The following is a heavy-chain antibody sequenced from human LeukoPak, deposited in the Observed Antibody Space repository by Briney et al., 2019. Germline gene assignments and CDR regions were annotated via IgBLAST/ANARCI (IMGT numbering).Heavy chain of an antibody. J-gene: IGHJ4*02. D-gene: IGHD6-6*01. V-gene: IGHV3-48*01. Sequence: GGSLRVSCAASGFTLSIYGMNWVRQAPGKGLEWISHISASSSGIFYADSVKGRFITSRDIARSSLYLQMNSLRAEDTAVYYCVRDPSSVRLPFGSWGQGTLVSVSS. CDR1: GFTLSIYG. CDR3: VRDPSSVRLPFGS. CDR2: ISASSSGI.